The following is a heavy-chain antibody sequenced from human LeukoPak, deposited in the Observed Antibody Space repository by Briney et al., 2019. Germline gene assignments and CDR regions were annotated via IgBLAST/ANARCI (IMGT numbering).Heavy chain of an antibody. D-gene: IGHD3-10*01. Sequence: PSETLSLTCTVSGGSISSSYYYWGWIRQPPGKGLEWIGSTYYSGSTYYNPSLKSRVTISVDTSKNQFSLKLRSVTAADTAVYYCARDFYGSGSPTPGYWGQGTLVTVSS. J-gene: IGHJ4*02. CDR3: ARDFYGSGSPTPGY. V-gene: IGHV4-39*02. CDR2: TYYSGST. CDR1: GGSISSSYYY.